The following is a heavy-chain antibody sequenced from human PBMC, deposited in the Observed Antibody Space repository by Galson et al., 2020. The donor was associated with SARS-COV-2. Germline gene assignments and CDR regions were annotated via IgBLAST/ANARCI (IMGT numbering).Heavy chain of an antibody. CDR1: GYTFTAYF. CDR2: INPNSGGT. V-gene: IGHV1-2*02. Sequence: ASVKVSCKTSGYTFTAYFVHWLRQAPEQGLEWMGWINPNSGGTNYAQNFQGRVTMTRDTSTRTAYMELSGLRPDDTAVYYCAREGADVAMGYYYYHGMDVWGPGTTVTVSS. D-gene: IGHD5-18*01. CDR3: AREGADVAMGYYYYHGMDV. J-gene: IGHJ6*02.